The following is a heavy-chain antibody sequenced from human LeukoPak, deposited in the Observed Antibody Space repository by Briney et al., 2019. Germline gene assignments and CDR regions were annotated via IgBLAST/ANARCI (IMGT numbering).Heavy chain of an antibody. CDR1: GFTFSDYY. Sequence: PGGSLRLFCAASGFTFSDYYMSWIRQAPGKGLEWVSYISSSGSTIYYADSVKGRFTISRDNAKNSLYLQMNSLRAEDTAVYYCARVMVVPASSYYYMDVWGKGTTVTVSS. CDR3: ARVMVVPASSYYYMDV. V-gene: IGHV3-11*01. J-gene: IGHJ6*03. CDR2: ISSSGSTI. D-gene: IGHD2-2*01.